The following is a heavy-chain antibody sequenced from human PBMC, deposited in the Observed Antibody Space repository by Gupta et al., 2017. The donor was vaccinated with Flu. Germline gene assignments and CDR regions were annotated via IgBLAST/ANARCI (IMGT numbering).Heavy chain of an antibody. J-gene: IGHJ3*02. D-gene: IGHD6-13*01. CDR2: IFSNDEK. CDR3: ARTLPGYSSSWYGDAFDI. Sequence: TLTCTVSGFSLSNARMGVSWIRQPPGKALEWLAHIFSNDEKSYSTSLKSRLTISKDTSKSQVVLTMTNMDPVDTATYYCARTLPGYSSSWYGDAFDIWGQGTMVTVSS. V-gene: IGHV2-26*01. CDR1: GFSLSNARMG.